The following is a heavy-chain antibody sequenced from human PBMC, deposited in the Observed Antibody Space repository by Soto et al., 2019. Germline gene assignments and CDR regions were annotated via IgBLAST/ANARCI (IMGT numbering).Heavy chain of an antibody. D-gene: IGHD5-12*01. CDR2: IWYDGSNK. Sequence: GGSLRLSCAASGFTFSSYGMHWVRQAPGKGLEWVAVIWYDGSNKYYADSVKGRFTISRDNSKNTLYLQMNSLRAEDTAVYYCARGRGYSGYEDYYYYGMDVWGQGTTVTVSS. CDR1: GFTFSSYG. CDR3: ARGRGYSGYEDYYYYGMDV. V-gene: IGHV3-33*01. J-gene: IGHJ6*02.